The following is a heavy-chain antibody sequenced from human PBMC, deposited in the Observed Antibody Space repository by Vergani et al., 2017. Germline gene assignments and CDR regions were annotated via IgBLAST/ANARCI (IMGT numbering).Heavy chain of an antibody. CDR2: IYYSGST. D-gene: IGHD5-24*01. J-gene: IGHJ6*02. CDR1: GGSISSYY. V-gene: IGHV4-59*01. CDR3: ARGEDGYKLDYYYGMDV. Sequence: QVQLQESGPGLVKPSETLSLTCTVSGGSISSYYWSWIRQPPGKGLEWIGYIYYSGSTNYNPSLKSRVTISVDTSKNQFSLKLSSVTAADTAVYYCARGEDGYKLDYYYGMDVWGQGTTVTVSS.